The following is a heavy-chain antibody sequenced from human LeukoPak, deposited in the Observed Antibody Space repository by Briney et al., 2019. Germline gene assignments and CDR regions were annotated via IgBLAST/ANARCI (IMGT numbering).Heavy chain of an antibody. V-gene: IGHV3-7*01. CDR3: AREDGYRSGGNCYSYFDS. Sequence: GGSLRLSCAASGFTFSHFWMSWVRQAPGKGLEWVAYIKKTGSETYYVDSVKGRFTITRDNTRNSLFLQMYSLRAEDTAVYFCAREDGYRSGGNCYSYFDSWGQGTLVTVSS. CDR1: GFTFSHFW. D-gene: IGHD2-15*01. J-gene: IGHJ4*02. CDR2: IKKTGSET.